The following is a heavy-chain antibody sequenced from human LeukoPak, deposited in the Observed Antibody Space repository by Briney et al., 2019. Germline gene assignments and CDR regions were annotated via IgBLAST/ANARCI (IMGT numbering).Heavy chain of an antibody. V-gene: IGHV4-34*01. CDR1: GEAFTGYY. Sequence: SETLSLTCAVSGEAFTGYYWSWVRQPPGKGLEWIGEVNHAESSSYNPSLKSRLTMSVDASKNQFSLRLNSVTAADTAVYYCAKPSRAMVTIDYWGQGALVTVSS. D-gene: IGHD5-18*01. CDR2: VNHAESS. CDR3: AKPSRAMVTIDY. J-gene: IGHJ4*02.